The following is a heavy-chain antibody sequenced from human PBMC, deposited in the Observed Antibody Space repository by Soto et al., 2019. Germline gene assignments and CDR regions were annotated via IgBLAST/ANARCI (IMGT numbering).Heavy chain of an antibody. Sequence: QLQLQESGPGLVKPSETLSLTCTVSGGSISSSSYYWGWIRQPPGKGLEWIGSNYYSGSTYYNPSLTSRVTISVDTSKNQFSLKLSSVTAADTAVYYCARHTPAISISDHWGQGTLVTVSS. CDR3: ARHTPAISISDH. D-gene: IGHD2-15*01. CDR2: NYYSGST. V-gene: IGHV4-39*01. J-gene: IGHJ4*02. CDR1: GGSISSSSYY.